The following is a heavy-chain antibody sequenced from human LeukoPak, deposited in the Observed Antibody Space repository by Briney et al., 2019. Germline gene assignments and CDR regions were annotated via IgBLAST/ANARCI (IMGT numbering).Heavy chain of an antibody. D-gene: IGHD2/OR15-2a*01. CDR1: GFTFSGYW. J-gene: IGHJ4*02. CDR3: ARFNRRYYFDY. Sequence: PGGSLRLSCAASGFTFSGYWMNWVRQAPGRGLEWVANMKQDGSEKSYADSVKGRFTISRDNAKNSLYLQMNSLRAEDTAVYYCARFNRRYYFDYWGQGTLVTVSS. V-gene: IGHV3-7*04. CDR2: MKQDGSEK.